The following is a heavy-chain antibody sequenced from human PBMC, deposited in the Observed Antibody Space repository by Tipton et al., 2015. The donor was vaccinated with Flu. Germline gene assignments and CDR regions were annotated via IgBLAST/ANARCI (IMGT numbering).Heavy chain of an antibody. V-gene: IGHV4-61*02. D-gene: IGHD3-10*01. CDR2: NYTNGTT. J-gene: IGHJ4*02. Sequence: TLSLTCTVSGGSVSSGRYYWSWIRQPAGGGLEWIERNYTNGTTNYNPSLKSRVSISVDTSQNEFSLKLNSVTTADTAVYYCARDIWIYNLGSAFVDYWSQGTLVHVS. CDR1: GGSVSSGRYY. CDR3: ARDIWIYNLGSAFVDY.